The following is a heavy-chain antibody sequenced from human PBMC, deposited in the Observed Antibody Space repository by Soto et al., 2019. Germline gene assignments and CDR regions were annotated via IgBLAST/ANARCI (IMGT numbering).Heavy chain of an antibody. CDR2: IYHSGST. D-gene: IGHD4-17*01. CDR1: GGSISSGGYY. CDR3: ARGIYGDYDY. Sequence: SETLSLTCTVSGGSISSGGYYWSWIRQPPGKGLEWIGYIYHSGSTYYNPSLKSRVTISVDRSKNQFSLKLSSVTAADTAVYYCARGIYGDYDYWGQGTLVTVSS. V-gene: IGHV4-30-2*01. J-gene: IGHJ4*02.